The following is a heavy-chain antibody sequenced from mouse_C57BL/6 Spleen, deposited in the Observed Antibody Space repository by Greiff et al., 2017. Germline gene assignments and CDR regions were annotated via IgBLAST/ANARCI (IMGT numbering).Heavy chain of an antibody. Sequence: VQLQQSGPELVKPGASVKISCKASGYTFTDYYMNWVKQSHGKSLEWIGDINPNNGGTSYNQKFKGKATLTVDKSSSTAYMELRSLTSEDSAVYYCARDITTDYWGQGTLVTVSA. D-gene: IGHD1-1*01. J-gene: IGHJ3*01. V-gene: IGHV1-26*01. CDR2: INPNNGGT. CDR3: ARDITTDY. CDR1: GYTFTDYY.